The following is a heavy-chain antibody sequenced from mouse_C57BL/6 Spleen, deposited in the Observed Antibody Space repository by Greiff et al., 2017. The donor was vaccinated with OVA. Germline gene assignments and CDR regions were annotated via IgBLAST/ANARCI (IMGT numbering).Heavy chain of an antibody. CDR1: GYTFTDYN. J-gene: IGHJ3*01. CDR3: ARSAYDYDSWFAY. D-gene: IGHD2-4*01. Sequence: EVQLQQSGPELVKPGASVKMSCKASGYTFTDYNMHWVKQSHGKSLEWIGYINPNNGGTSYNQKFKGKATLTVNKSSSTAYMELRSLTSEDSAVYYCARSAYDYDSWFAYWGQGTLVTVSA. CDR2: INPNNGGT. V-gene: IGHV1-22*01.